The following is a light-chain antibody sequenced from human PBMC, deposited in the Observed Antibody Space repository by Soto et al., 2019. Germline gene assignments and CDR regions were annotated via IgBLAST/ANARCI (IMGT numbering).Light chain of an antibody. CDR1: SSNIGGNS. J-gene: IGLJ1*01. CDR3: GSWDSSLSAYV. V-gene: IGLV1-51*01. CDR2: DDT. Sequence: QSVMTQPPSVSAAPGQKVTISCSGSSSNIGGNSVSWYQQLPGTAPKLLIYDDTKRPSVIPDRFSGSKSGTSATLGITEFQTGDEADYYCGSWDSSLSAYVFGTGTRLTAL.